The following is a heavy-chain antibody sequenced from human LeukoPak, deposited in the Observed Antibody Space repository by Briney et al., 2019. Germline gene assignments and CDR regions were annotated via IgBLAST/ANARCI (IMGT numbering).Heavy chain of an antibody. CDR1: GFTFSNNS. Sequence: PGGSLRLSCAASGFTFSNNSMNWVRQAPGKGLEWVSSISSSSSYIFYADSVKGRFTISRDNAKNSLFLQMNSLRAEDTAVYYCARGPVAAAGKASDYWGQGTLVTVSS. CDR2: ISSSSSYI. J-gene: IGHJ4*02. V-gene: IGHV3-21*01. D-gene: IGHD6-13*01. CDR3: ARGPVAAAGKASDY.